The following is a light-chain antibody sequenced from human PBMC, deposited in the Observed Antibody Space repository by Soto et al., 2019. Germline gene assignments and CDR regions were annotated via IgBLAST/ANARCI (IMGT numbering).Light chain of an antibody. CDR2: DVS. V-gene: IGLV2-14*03. CDR1: SSDVGGYNY. Sequence: QSVLAQPASVSGSPGQSITISCTGTSSDVGGYNYVSWYQHHPGKAPKLLIYDVSNRPSGISNRFSGSKSDNTASLTISGLQPEDEAVYYCSSYPRDIPPHLVFRSGTKV. J-gene: IGLJ1*01. CDR3: SSYPRDIPPHLV.